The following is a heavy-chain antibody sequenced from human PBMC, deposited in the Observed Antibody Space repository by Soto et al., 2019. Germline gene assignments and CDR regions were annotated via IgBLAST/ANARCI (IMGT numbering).Heavy chain of an antibody. CDR3: AKIDHYDFWSGYHTYFDY. J-gene: IGHJ4*02. CDR2: LSGSGTAT. CDR1: GFTFSTYG. V-gene: IGHV3-23*01. Sequence: AGGSLRLSCAASGFTFSTYGMSWVRQTPGRGLEWVSALSGSGTATYYADSVKGRFTISRDNSKNMLYLQMNSLRADDTAVYYCAKIDHYDFWSGYHTYFDYWGQGALVTVSS. D-gene: IGHD3-3*01.